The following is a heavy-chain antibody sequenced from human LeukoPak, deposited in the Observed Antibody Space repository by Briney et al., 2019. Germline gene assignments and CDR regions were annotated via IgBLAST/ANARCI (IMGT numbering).Heavy chain of an antibody. D-gene: IGHD2-8*01. CDR3: AKDVCTSPRCLLYFDS. CDR2: ISGFNT. J-gene: IGHJ4*02. V-gene: IGHV3-23*01. CDR1: GFAFSNYA. Sequence: GALRLSCTTSGFAFSNYAMNWVRQAPGKGPKWVSGISGFNTYYTDSVKGRFTIFRDNSKNVLYLQMDRLRAEDTAVYSCAKDVCTSPRCLLYFDSWGQGTLVTVSS.